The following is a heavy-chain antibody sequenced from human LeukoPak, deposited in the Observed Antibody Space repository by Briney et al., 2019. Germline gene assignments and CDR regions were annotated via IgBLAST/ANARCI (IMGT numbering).Heavy chain of an antibody. D-gene: IGHD2-2*02. J-gene: IGHJ4*02. V-gene: IGHV4-4*02. CDR1: GGSISSSNW. CDR2: IYHSGST. CDR3: ARGTYCSSTSCYTFDY. Sequence: SETLSLTCAVSGGSISSSNWWSWVRQPPGKGLEWIGEIYHSGSTNYSPSLKSRVTMSVDTSKNQFSLKLSSVTAADTAVYYCARGTYCSSTSCYTFDYWGQGTLVTVSS.